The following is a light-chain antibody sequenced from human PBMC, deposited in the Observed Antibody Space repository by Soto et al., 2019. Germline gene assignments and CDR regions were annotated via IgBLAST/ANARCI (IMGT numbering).Light chain of an antibody. V-gene: IGLV2-14*01. CDR1: SGDVGAYNY. Sequence: QSVLTQPASVSGSPGQSITISCTGTSGDVGAYNYASWYQQHPGKAPRLMIYDVSNRPSGASNRFSGSKSGNTASLTISGLQAEDEADYYCSSFTNTYSYVFGTGTKV. CDR2: DVS. J-gene: IGLJ1*01. CDR3: SSFTNTYSYV.